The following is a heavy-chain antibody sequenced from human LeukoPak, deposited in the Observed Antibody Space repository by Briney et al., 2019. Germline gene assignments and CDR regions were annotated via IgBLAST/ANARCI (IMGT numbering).Heavy chain of an antibody. CDR2: IYYSGST. Sequence: SETLSLTCGISGGSISSTTYHCDWIRQPPGKGLEWIGSIYYSGSTNYNPSLKSRVTISVDTSENQFSLRLSSVTAADTAVYFCARRTKYYDILTGYYPGAFDIWGQGTMVTVSS. J-gene: IGHJ3*02. CDR1: GGSISSTTYH. V-gene: IGHV4-39*01. CDR3: ARRTKYYDILTGYYPGAFDI. D-gene: IGHD3-9*01.